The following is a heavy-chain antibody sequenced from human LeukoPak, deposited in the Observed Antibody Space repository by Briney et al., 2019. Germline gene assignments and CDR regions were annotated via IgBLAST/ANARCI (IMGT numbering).Heavy chain of an antibody. CDR3: ARELEGYSYFGY. Sequence: PSETLSLTCTASGYSISSGYYWGWIRQPPGKGLEWIGSIYHSGSTYYNPSLKSRVTISVDTSQNQFSLKLSSVTAADTAVYYCARELEGYSYFGYWGQGTLVTVSS. CDR2: IYHSGST. V-gene: IGHV4-38-2*02. CDR1: GYSISSGYY. D-gene: IGHD5-18*01. J-gene: IGHJ4*02.